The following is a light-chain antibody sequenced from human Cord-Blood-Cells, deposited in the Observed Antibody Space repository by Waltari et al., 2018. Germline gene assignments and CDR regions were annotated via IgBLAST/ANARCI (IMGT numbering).Light chain of an antibody. J-gene: IGKJ2*01. CDR1: QDISNY. Sequence: DIQMTQSPSSLSASVGDRVTITYQASQDISNYLNWYQQKPGKAPKLLIYDASNLETGVPSRFSGSGSGTDFTFTISSLQPEDIATYYCQQYDNLPRVTFGQGTKLEIK. CDR3: QQYDNLPRVT. V-gene: IGKV1-33*01. CDR2: DAS.